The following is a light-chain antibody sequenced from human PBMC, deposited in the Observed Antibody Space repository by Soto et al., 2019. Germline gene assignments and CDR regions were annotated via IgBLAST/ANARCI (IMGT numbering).Light chain of an antibody. CDR1: QGISNY. Sequence: DIQMTQSPSSLSASVGDRVTITCRASQGISNYLAWYQHKPGKVPKLLIYAASTLRSGVPSRFSGSGSGADFTLTISSLRPEDVATYYCQKYSSAPKTFGQGTKVEIK. J-gene: IGKJ1*01. CDR2: AAS. CDR3: QKYSSAPKT. V-gene: IGKV1-27*01.